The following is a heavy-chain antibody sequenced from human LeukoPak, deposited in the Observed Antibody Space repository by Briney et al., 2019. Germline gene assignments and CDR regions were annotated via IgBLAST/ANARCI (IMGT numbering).Heavy chain of an antibody. CDR2: IIPIFGTA. J-gene: IGHJ3*02. CDR1: GGTFSSYA. V-gene: IGHV1-69*05. D-gene: IGHD3-22*01. Sequence: SVKVSCKASGGTFSSYAISWVRQAPGQGLEWMGRIIPIFGTANHAQKFQGRVTITTDESTSTAYMELSSLRSEDTAVYYCARGVSHNYYDSSGYPTGIAFDIWGQGTMVTVSS. CDR3: ARGVSHNYYDSSGYPTGIAFDI.